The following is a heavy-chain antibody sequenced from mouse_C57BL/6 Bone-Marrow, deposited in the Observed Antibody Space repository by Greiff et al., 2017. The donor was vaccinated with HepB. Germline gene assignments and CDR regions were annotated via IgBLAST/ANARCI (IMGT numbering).Heavy chain of an antibody. J-gene: IGHJ2*01. D-gene: IGHD1-1*01. CDR1: GYTFTDYY. CDR2: INPYNGGT. V-gene: IGHV1-19*01. Sequence: EVQLQESGPVLVKPGASVKMSCKASGYTFTDYYMNWVKQSHGKSLEWIGVINPYNGGTSYNQKFKGKATLTVDKSSSTAYMELNSLTSEDSAVYYCARLYYYGSSNFDYWGQGTTLTVSS. CDR3: ARLYYYGSSNFDY.